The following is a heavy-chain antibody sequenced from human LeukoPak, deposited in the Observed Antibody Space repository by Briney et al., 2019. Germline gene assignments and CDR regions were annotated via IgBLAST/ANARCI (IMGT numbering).Heavy chain of an antibody. CDR1: GGSISSSSYY. Sequence: SETLSLTCTVSGGSISSSSYYWGWIRQPPGKGLEWIGSIYYSGSTYYNPSLKSRVTISVDTSKNQFSLKPSSVTAADTAVYYCARLLLHIDYWGQGTLVTVSS. CDR3: ARLLLHIDY. CDR2: IYYSGST. J-gene: IGHJ4*02. V-gene: IGHV4-39*01. D-gene: IGHD1-26*01.